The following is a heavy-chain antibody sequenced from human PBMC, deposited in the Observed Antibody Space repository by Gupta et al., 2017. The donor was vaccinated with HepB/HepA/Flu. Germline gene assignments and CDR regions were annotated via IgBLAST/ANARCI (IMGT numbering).Heavy chain of an antibody. D-gene: IGHD3-10*01. V-gene: IGHV3-30-3*01. Sequence: QVQLVESGGGVVQPGRSLRLSCAASGFTFSSYAMHWVRQVPGKGLEWVAVISYDGSNKYYADSVKGRFTISRDNSKNTLYLQMNSLRAEDTAVYYCARDSTYYYGSGSYRALDYWGQGTLVTVSS. CDR3: ARDSTYYYGSGSYRALDY. J-gene: IGHJ4*02. CDR1: GFTFSSYA. CDR2: ISYDGSNK.